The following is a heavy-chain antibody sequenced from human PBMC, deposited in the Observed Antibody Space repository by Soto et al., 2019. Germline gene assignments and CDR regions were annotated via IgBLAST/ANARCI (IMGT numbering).Heavy chain of an antibody. CDR1: VFTFNSYA. J-gene: IGHJ4*01. D-gene: IGHD2-2*01. V-gene: IGHV3-23*01. Sequence: WSLRLSCAASVFTFNSYAMNWVRQAPGKGLAWVSAIGTDGNTYYANSVKGRFTISRDNSRTTLYLQMNSLRVEDTALYYCVRKYPGTRPFDYWGQGTLVTVSS. CDR3: VRKYPGTRPFDY. CDR2: IGTDGNT.